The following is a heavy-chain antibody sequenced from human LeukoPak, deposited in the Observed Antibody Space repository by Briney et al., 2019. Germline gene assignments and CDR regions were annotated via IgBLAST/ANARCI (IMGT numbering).Heavy chain of an antibody. CDR2: INHSGST. Sequence: PSETLSLTCAVYGGSFSGYYWSWIRQPPGKGLEWIGEINHSGSTNYNPSLKRRVTLSVDTSKNQFSLKLSSVTAADTAVYYCARKARQQLVLFKTDWFDPWGQGTLVTVSS. D-gene: IGHD6-13*01. V-gene: IGHV4-34*01. CDR1: GGSFSGYY. J-gene: IGHJ5*02. CDR3: ARKARQQLVLFKTDWFDP.